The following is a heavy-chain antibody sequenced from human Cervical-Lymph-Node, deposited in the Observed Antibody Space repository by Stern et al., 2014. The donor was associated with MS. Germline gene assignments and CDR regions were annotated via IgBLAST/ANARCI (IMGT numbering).Heavy chain of an antibody. CDR3: TRGAGIYYYYGMDV. CDR1: GGSFSDDY. J-gene: IGHJ6*02. V-gene: IGHV4-34*01. Sequence: QVQLQQWGAGLLKPSETLSLTCTVHGGSFSDDYWSWIRQPPGKGLEWIGEIIHSGTTNYTPSLKSRVTISVDTSKNQFSLKLTSVTAADTAVYYCTRGAGIYYYYGMDVWGQGTTVTVS. CDR2: IIHSGTT. D-gene: IGHD1-26*01.